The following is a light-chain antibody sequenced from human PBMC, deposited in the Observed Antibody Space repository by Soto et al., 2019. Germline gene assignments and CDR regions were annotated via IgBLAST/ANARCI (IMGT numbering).Light chain of an antibody. Sequence: ILMTQSPATLSVSPGERATLSCRASQSVSNNLAWYQQKPGQAPRLLIYDASTRATGIPARFSGSGSGIEFILTISGLQSEDFAVYYCQQYNNWPPWTFGQGTKVEIK. V-gene: IGKV3-15*01. CDR3: QQYNNWPPWT. CDR1: QSVSNN. CDR2: DAS. J-gene: IGKJ1*01.